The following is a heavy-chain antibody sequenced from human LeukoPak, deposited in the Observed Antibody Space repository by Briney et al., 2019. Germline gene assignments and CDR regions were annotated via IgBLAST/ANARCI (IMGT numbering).Heavy chain of an antibody. Sequence: GGSLRLSCAASGFIFSNYWMHWVRQTPGKGLVWVSRINNDGSSTTYADSVEGRFTISRDNARNTVYLHMSSLRAEDTAVYFCARGGTASFDPWGQGTLVTVSS. V-gene: IGHV3-74*03. J-gene: IGHJ5*02. CDR1: GFIFSNYW. CDR3: ARGGTASFDP. D-gene: IGHD1-1*01. CDR2: INNDGSST.